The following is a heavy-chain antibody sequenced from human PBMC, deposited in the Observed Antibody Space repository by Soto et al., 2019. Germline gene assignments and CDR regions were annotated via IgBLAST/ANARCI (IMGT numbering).Heavy chain of an antibody. CDR3: AKDMGYDILTGYFDY. D-gene: IGHD3-9*01. J-gene: IGHJ4*02. CDR1: GFTFDDYA. V-gene: IGHV3-9*01. CDR2: ISWNSGSI. Sequence: SLRLSCAASGFTFDDYAMHWVRQAPGKGLEWVSGISWNSGSIGYADSVKGRFTISRDNAKNSLYLQMNSLRAEDTALYYCAKDMGYDILTGYFDYWGQGTLVTVSS.